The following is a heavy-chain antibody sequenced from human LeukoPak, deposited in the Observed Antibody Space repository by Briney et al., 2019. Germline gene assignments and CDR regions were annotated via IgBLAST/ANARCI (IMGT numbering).Heavy chain of an antibody. CDR3: AKVVYCGGDCYSAAFDI. CDR1: GFTFSSYA. Sequence: SGGCLRLSCAASGFTFSSYAMSWVRQAPGKGLEWVSAISGSGGSTYYADSVKGRFTISRDNSKNTLYLQMNSLRAEDTAVYYCAKVVYCGGDCYSAAFDIWGQGTMVTVSS. V-gene: IGHV3-23*01. D-gene: IGHD2-21*01. J-gene: IGHJ3*02. CDR2: ISGSGGST.